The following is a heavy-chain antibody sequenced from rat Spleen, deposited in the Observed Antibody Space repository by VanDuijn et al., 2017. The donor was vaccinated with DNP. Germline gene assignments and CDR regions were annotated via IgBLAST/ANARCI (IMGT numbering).Heavy chain of an antibody. D-gene: IGHD1-2*01. CDR3: ATEWYSSPIPSYVMDA. V-gene: IGHV5-19*01. J-gene: IGHJ4*01. CDR1: GFTFSNYG. CDR2: ISPSGGST. Sequence: EVQLVESGGGLVQPGRSLKLSCAASGFTFSNYGMHWIRQAPTKGLEWVASISPSGGSTYYRDSVKGRFTISRDNAKSTLYLQMDSLRSEDTATYYCATEWYSSPIPSYVMDAWGQGASVTVSS.